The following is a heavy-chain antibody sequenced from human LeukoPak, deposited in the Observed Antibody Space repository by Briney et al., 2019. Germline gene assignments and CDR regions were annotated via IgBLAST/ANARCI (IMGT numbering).Heavy chain of an antibody. CDR2: MYSGGGT. Sequence: GGSLRLSCAASGFSVTRNYVSWVRQAPGKGLEWVSLMYSGGGTSYADSVKGRFTISRDTSKNTLYLQMSSLRAEDTAVYYCARDYYDSSGYYPVDYWGQGTLVTVSS. CDR1: GFSVTRNY. J-gene: IGHJ4*02. D-gene: IGHD3-22*01. CDR3: ARDYYDSSGYYPVDY. V-gene: IGHV3-53*01.